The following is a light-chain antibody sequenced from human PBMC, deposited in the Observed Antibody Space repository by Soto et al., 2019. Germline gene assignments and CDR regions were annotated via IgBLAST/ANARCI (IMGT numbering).Light chain of an antibody. CDR2: DNN. Sequence: QSVLTQPPSASGAPGQRVTISSSGSRSNIGSNAVSWYHQLPGKAPKLLIYDNNQSPSRMPDRFSASKPGTSSSLAISGPQSEDEADYYCAVWDDSQNGFFAFGNGTK. V-gene: IGLV1-44*01. J-gene: IGLJ1*01. CDR1: RSNIGSNA. CDR3: AVWDDSQNGFFA.